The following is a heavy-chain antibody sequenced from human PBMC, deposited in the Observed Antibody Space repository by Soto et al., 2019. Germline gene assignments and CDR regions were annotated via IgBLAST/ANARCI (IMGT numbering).Heavy chain of an antibody. V-gene: IGHV4-59*01. CDR1: GGSISSYY. D-gene: IGHD3-3*01. CDR3: ARTRIDFWSGSLDY. CDR2: IYYSGST. J-gene: IGHJ4*02. Sequence: SETLSLTCTVSGGSISSYYWSWIRQPPGKGLEWIGYIYYSGSTNYNPSLKSRVTISVDTSKNQFSLKLSSVTAADTAVYYCARTRIDFWSGSLDYWGQGTLVTVSS.